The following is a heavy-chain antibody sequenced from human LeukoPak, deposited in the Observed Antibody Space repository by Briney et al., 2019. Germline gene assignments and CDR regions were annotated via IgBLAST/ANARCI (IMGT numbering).Heavy chain of an antibody. V-gene: IGHV1-2*02. J-gene: IGHJ5*02. CDR3: ARDTKQLVSLSFDP. CDR1: GYTFTGYY. CDR2: INPNSGGT. Sequence: ASVKVSCKASGYTFTGYYMHWVRQAPGQGLEWMGWINPNSGGTNYAQKFQGRVTMTRDTSISTAYMELSRLRSDDTAVYYCARDTKQLVSLSFDPWGQGTLVTVSS. D-gene: IGHD6-6*01.